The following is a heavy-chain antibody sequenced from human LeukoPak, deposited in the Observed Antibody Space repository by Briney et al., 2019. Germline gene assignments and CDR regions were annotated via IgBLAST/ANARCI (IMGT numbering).Heavy chain of an antibody. V-gene: IGHV3-23*01. D-gene: IGHD1-14*01. Sequence: GGSLRLSCAASGFTFSSYAMSWVRQAPEKGLEWVSAISGSGGSTYYADSVKGRFTISRDNSKNTLYLQMNSLRAEDTAVYYCAKSDHGFWYFDLWGRGTLVTVSS. CDR1: GFTFSSYA. J-gene: IGHJ2*01. CDR2: ISGSGGST. CDR3: AKSDHGFWYFDL.